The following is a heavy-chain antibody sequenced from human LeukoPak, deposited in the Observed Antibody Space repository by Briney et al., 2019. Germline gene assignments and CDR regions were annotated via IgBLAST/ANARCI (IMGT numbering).Heavy chain of an antibody. CDR2: ISGGCGST. J-gene: IGHJ4*02. CDR1: GFTLNTYA. D-gene: IGHD1-26*01. CDR3: ATGGGGSYYTY. V-gene: IGHV3-23*01. Sequence: PGGSLRLSCAASGFTLNTYAMNWVRQAPGQGLERVSTISGGCGSTYYADSVQGRFTISRDNSINTLYLQMNSLRAEDTAVYYCATGGGGSYYTYWGQGTLVTVSS.